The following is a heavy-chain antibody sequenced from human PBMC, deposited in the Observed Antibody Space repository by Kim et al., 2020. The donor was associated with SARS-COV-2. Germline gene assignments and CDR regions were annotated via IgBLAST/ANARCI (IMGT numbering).Heavy chain of an antibody. CDR1: GGSISSYY. D-gene: IGHD3-22*01. J-gene: IGHJ3*01. CDR3: ARRGLYYYDSSAYRNGAF. Sequence: SETLSLTCTASGGSISSYYWSWIRQPPGKGLEWIGYIYNSGSTNYNPSLMSRVTISVDTSKNQFSLMLSSATAADTAVYYCARRGLYYYDSSAYRNGAF. V-gene: IGHV4-59*08. CDR2: IYNSGST.